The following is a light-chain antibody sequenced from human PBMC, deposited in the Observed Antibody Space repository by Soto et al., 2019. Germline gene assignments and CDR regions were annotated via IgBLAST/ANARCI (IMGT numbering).Light chain of an antibody. J-gene: IGKJ4*01. CDR2: DAS. Sequence: EIVMTQSPATLSVSPGERAALSCKASQSVHNYLSWSQPKPGQAPRLLIYDASNRATGIPARFSGSGSGTDFTLTISSLEPEDFAVYHCQQRSNWPLTFGGGTKVDIK. V-gene: IGKV3-11*01. CDR3: QQRSNWPLT. CDR1: QSVHNY.